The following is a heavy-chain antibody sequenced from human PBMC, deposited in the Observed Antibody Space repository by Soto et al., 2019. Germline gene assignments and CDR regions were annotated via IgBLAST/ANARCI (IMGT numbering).Heavy chain of an antibody. J-gene: IGHJ5*02. CDR3: AKVGGSSGYDRNSFDP. CDR2: ISGSGGST. V-gene: IGHV3-23*01. D-gene: IGHD5-12*01. Sequence: EVQLLESGGGLVQPGGSLRLSCAASGVTFSSYAMIWVRQATGQGLERVSAISGSGGSTYYADAVTDRFTISRDNYNNPLYVPMNSLSAEDTDVSYCAKVGGSSGYDRNSFDPWGQGPLVAVSS. CDR1: GVTFSSYA.